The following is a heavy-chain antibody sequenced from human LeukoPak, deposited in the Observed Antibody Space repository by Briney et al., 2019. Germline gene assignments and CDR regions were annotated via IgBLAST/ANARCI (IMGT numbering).Heavy chain of an antibody. Sequence: GGSLRLSCAASGFTFSSYAMHWVRQAPGKGLEWVAVISYDGSNKYYADSVKGRFTISRDNSKNTLYLQMNSLRAEDTAVYYCAKHYYDSSGYYYYYYMDVWGKGTTVTVSS. CDR2: ISYDGSNK. CDR1: GFTFSSYA. J-gene: IGHJ6*03. V-gene: IGHV3-30*07. CDR3: AKHYYDSSGYYYYYYMDV. D-gene: IGHD3-22*01.